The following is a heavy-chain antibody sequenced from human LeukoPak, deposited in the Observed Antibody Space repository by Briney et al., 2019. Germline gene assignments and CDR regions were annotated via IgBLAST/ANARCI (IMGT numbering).Heavy chain of an antibody. J-gene: IGHJ4*02. D-gene: IGHD3-10*01. CDR1: GGSFSGYY. V-gene: IGHV4-34*01. CDR2: INHSGST. Sequence: SETLSLTCAVYGGSFSGYYWSWIRQPPGKGLEWIGEINHSGSTNYNPSLKSQVTISVDTSKNQFSLKLSSVTAADTAVYYCARGGGSGLAYWGQGTLVTVSS. CDR3: ARGGGSGLAY.